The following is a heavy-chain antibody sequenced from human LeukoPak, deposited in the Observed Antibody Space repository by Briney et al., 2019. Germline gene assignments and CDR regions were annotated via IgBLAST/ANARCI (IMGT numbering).Heavy chain of an antibody. CDR1: GFTFSSYA. CDR3: VKDRRGSSGVGYFDY. CDR2: ICSIGGST. V-gene: IGHV3-64D*06. Sequence: GGSLRLSCSASGFTFSSYAMHWLRPAPGKGLEYVSAICSIGGSTYYVDCVKGRFTISRDNSKNTLYLQMSSLRAEDTAVYYCVKDRRGSSGVGYFDYWGQGTLVTVSS. D-gene: IGHD6-6*01. J-gene: IGHJ4*02.